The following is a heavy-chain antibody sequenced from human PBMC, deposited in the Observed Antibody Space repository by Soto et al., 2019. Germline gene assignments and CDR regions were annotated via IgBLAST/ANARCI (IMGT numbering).Heavy chain of an antibody. V-gene: IGHV3-48*03. CDR3: ARVDSPVAY. CDR2: ISSSGSTI. CDR1: GLTFSSYE. J-gene: IGHJ4*02. D-gene: IGHD3-22*01. Sequence: GGSLRLSCAASGLTFSSYEMNWVRQAPGKGLEWVSYISSSGSTIYYADSVKGRFTISRDNAKNSLYLQMNSLRAEDTAVYYCARVDSPVAYWGQGTLVTVSS.